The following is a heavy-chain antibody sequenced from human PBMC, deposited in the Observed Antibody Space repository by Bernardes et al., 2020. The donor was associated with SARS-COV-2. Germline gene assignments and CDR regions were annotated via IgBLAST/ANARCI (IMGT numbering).Heavy chain of an antibody. V-gene: IGHV3-30-3*01. D-gene: IGHD1-26*01. CDR1: GFTFNSYA. Sequence: GSLRLSCAASGFTFNSYAMHWVRQAPDKGLEWVGVIAYDGSVAYYADSVKGRLIISRDNSKSTLYLQMDSLRDEDTAVYHCARGGISVSCLDYWGQGSLVTVSS. CDR3: ARGGISVSCLDY. J-gene: IGHJ4*01. CDR2: IAYDGSVA.